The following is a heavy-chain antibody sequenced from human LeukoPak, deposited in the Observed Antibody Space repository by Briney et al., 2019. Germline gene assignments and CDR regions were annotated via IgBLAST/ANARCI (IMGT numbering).Heavy chain of an antibody. CDR3: ARLDASDYFDY. D-gene: IGHD3/OR15-3a*01. CDR1: GGSISSGGFY. CDR2: IYYSRST. J-gene: IGHJ4*02. Sequence: TSQTLSLTCTVSGGSISSGGFYWSWIRQHPGKGLEWIGYIYYSRSTYYNPSLKSRVTISVDTSKNQFSLKLSSVTAADTAVYYCARLDASDYFDYWGQGTLVTVSS. V-gene: IGHV4-31*03.